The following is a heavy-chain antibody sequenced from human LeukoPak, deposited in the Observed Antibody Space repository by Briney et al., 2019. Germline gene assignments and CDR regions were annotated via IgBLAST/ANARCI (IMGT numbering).Heavy chain of an antibody. CDR3: ERDQYGSGDGDYMDL. J-gene: IGHJ6*03. CDR1: GFTFSRCS. Sequence: GGSMRLSCAAAGFTFSRCSMKWVRQAAGKGLELVSSITTSSSYIYYANSVTGRFTISRDNANNSLYLQMNSLRPEDTALYYCERDQYGSGDGDYMDLWGKGTTVTISS. CDR2: ITTSSSYI. D-gene: IGHD3-10*01. V-gene: IGHV3-21*01.